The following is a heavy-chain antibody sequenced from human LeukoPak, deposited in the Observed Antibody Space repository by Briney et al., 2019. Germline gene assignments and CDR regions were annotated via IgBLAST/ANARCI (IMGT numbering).Heavy chain of an antibody. CDR3: AKSSLEGGLDS. Sequence: PGGSLRLSCAASGFTFSSYSMNWVRQAPGKGLEWVAVISYDGSNRYYADSVKGRFTISRDNSKNTLFLQMNSLRAEDTAVYYCAKSSLEGGLDSWGQGTLVTVSS. J-gene: IGHJ4*02. D-gene: IGHD3-16*01. CDR2: ISYDGSNR. V-gene: IGHV3-30*18. CDR1: GFTFSSYS.